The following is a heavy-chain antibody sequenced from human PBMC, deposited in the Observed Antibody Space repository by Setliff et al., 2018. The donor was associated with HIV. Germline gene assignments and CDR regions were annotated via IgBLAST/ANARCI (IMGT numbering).Heavy chain of an antibody. D-gene: IGHD3-3*01. Sequence: GGSRRLSCLVSGFSFRNYWMSWVRQAPGKGLEWVANIKGDGSEQYHVDSVKGRFTISRDNAKNALYLQMNSLRAEDTAVYYCTRDRPGGYNNFWRGYDYWGQGTLVTVSS. J-gene: IGHJ4*02. CDR3: TRDRPGGYNNFWRGYDY. CDR1: GFSFRNYW. CDR2: IKGDGSEQ. V-gene: IGHV3-7*01.